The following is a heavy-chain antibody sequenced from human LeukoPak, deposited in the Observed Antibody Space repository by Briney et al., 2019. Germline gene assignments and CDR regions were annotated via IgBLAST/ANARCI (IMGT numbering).Heavy chain of an antibody. D-gene: IGHD2/OR15-2a*01. V-gene: IGHV1-46*01. CDR1: GYTFTDYY. Sequence: GASVKVSCKASGYTFTDYYMHWVRQAPGQGLDWMGIINPSGGSTSYAQKFQGRVTMTRDTSTSTVYMELSSLRSEDTAVYYCARVRISRPSFDPWGQGTLVTVSS. CDR2: INPSGGST. J-gene: IGHJ5*02. CDR3: ARVRISRPSFDP.